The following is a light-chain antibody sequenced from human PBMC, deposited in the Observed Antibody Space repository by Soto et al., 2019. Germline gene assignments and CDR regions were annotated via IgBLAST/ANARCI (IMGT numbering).Light chain of an antibody. Sequence: EIVLTQSPATLSLPTGERATLSCRASQSVSSYLAWYQQKPGQAPRLLIYDASNKATGIPARFSGSGSGTDFTLTISSLEPGDVAVYYCQQRSKWPFTFGPGTKVDI. CDR2: DAS. CDR3: QQRSKWPFT. V-gene: IGKV3-11*01. CDR1: QSVSSY. J-gene: IGKJ3*01.